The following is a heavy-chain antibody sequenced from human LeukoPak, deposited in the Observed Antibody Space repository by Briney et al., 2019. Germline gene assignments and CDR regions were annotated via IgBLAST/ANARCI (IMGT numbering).Heavy chain of an antibody. V-gene: IGHV4-59*01. CDR3: ARGEIAAAFDY. J-gene: IGHJ4*02. CDR2: IYYSGST. CDR1: GASIKTYY. Sequence: SETLSLTCTVSGASIKTYYWSWIRQPPGKGLEWIGYIYYSGSTNYNPSLKGRVTISVDTSKNQFSLKLSSVTAADTAVYYCARGEIAAAFDYWGQGTLVTVSS. D-gene: IGHD6-13*01.